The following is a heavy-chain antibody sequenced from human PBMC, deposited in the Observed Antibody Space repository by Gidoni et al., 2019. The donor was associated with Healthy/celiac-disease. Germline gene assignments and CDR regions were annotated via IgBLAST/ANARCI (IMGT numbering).Heavy chain of an antibody. J-gene: IGHJ2*01. D-gene: IGHD4-17*01. CDR1: GGSISSYY. CDR2: IYDSGST. V-gene: IGHV4-59*01. CDR3: ARIRPSGYGDPPYWYFDL. Sequence: QVQLQESGPGLVKPSETLSLTCTVSGGSISSYYWSWIRQPPGKGLDWIGYIYDSGSTNYNPSLKSRVTISVDTSKNQFSLKLSSVTAADTAVYYCARIRPSGYGDPPYWYFDLWGRGTLVTVSS.